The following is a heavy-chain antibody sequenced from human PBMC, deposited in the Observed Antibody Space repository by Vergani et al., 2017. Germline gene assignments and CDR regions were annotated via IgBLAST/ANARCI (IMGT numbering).Heavy chain of an antibody. CDR3: ATSNGRPLPGEAFDI. Sequence: QVQLQQWGAGLLKPSETLSLTCAVYGGSFSGYYWSWIRQPPGKGLEWIGESNHSGSTNYNPSLKSRVTISVETSTNQFSLKLSSVTAADTAVYYCATSNGRPLPGEAFDIWGQGTMVTVSS. J-gene: IGHJ3*02. V-gene: IGHV4-34*01. CDR2: SNHSGST. D-gene: IGHD1-1*01. CDR1: GGSFSGYY.